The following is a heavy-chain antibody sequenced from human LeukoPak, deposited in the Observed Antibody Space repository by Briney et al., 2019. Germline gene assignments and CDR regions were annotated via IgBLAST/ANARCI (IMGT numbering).Heavy chain of an antibody. CDR1: GGTFSSYA. D-gene: IGHD3-3*01. J-gene: IGHJ5*02. V-gene: IGHV1-69*13. Sequence: ASVKVSCKASGGTFSSYAISWVRQAPGQGLEWMGGIIPIFGTANYAQKFQGRVTITADESTSTAYMELSSLRSEDTAVYYCARESGGIFGVRASRFDPWGQGTLVTVSS. CDR3: ARESGGIFGVRASRFDP. CDR2: IIPIFGTA.